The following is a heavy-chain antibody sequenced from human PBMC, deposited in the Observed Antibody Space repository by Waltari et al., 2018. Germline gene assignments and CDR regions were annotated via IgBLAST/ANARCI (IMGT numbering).Heavy chain of an antibody. D-gene: IGHD3-16*01. Sequence: EVQLVESGGGLVQPGGSLRLSWAASGFTFSSYSMNWVRQAPGKGLEWVSYISSSSSTIYYADSVKGRFTISRDNAKNSLYLQMNSLRAEDTSVYYCARFGYAFDIWGQGTMVTVSS. CDR3: ARFGYAFDI. V-gene: IGHV3-48*04. CDR1: GFTFSSYS. J-gene: IGHJ3*02. CDR2: ISSSSSTI.